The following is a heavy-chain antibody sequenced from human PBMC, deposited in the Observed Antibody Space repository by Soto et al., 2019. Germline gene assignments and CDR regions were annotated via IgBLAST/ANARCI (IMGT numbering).Heavy chain of an antibody. Sequence: GGSLRLSCAASGFTFSSYAMSWVRQAPGKGLEWVSAISGSGGSTYYADSVKGRFTISRDNSKNTLYLQMNSLRAEDTAVYYCAKDFVQCLVPPVDYWGQGTLVTVSS. CDR2: ISGSGGST. D-gene: IGHD6-19*01. J-gene: IGHJ4*02. CDR1: GFTFSSYA. CDR3: AKDFVQCLVPPVDY. V-gene: IGHV3-23*01.